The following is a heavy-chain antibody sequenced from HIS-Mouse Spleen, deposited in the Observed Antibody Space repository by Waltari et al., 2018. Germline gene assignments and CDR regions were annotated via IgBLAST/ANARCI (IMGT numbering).Heavy chain of an antibody. Sequence: QLQLQESGPGLVKPSETLSLTCTVSGGPISSSTYYSGWNRQPPGKGLEWIGSIYYSGSTYYNPSLKSRVTISVDTSKNQFSLKLSSVTAADTAVYYCAREIPYSSSWYDWYFDLWGRGTLVTVSS. CDR2: IYYSGST. CDR3: AREIPYSSSWYDWYFDL. D-gene: IGHD6-13*01. CDR1: GGPISSSTYY. J-gene: IGHJ2*01. V-gene: IGHV4-39*07.